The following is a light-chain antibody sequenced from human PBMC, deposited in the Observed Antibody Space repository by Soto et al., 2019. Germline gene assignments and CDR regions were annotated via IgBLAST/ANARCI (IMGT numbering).Light chain of an antibody. CDR3: QSYDNILSASV. CDR2: ANL. V-gene: IGLV1-40*01. J-gene: IGLJ3*02. CDR1: SSNIGAGYD. Sequence: QSVLTQPPSVSGAPGQRVTISCTGSSSNIGAGYDVHWYQQLPGTAPKLLIYANLNRPSGVPDRFSGPKSGTSASLAITGLQAEDEGDYYCQSYDNILSASVFGGGTKLTVL.